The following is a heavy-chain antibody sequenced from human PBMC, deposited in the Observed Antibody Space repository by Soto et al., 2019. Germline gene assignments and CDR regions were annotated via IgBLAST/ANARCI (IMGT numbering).Heavy chain of an antibody. D-gene: IGHD5-12*01. V-gene: IGHV1-18*01. CDR2: ISAYNGNT. Sequence: GPSVKVSCKASGYTFTSYGIIWVRQAPGQGLEWMGWISAYNGNTNYAQKLQGRVTMTTDTSTSTAYMELRSLRAEDTALYYCAKDKVHSGYDHYYYYGMDVWGQGTTVTVSS. J-gene: IGHJ6*02. CDR1: GYTFTSYG. CDR3: AKDKVHSGYDHYYYYGMDV.